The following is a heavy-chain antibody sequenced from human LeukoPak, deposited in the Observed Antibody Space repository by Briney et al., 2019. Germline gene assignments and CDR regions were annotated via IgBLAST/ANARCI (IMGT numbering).Heavy chain of an antibody. CDR2: ISYDGSNK. D-gene: IGHD6-13*01. V-gene: IGHV3-30*18. CDR3: AKGQVRTIAAATFDY. J-gene: IGHJ4*02. CDR1: GFTFSSYG. Sequence: GGSLRLSCAASGFTFSSYGMHWVRQAPGKGLEWVAVISYDGSNKYYADSVKGRFTISRDNSKNTLYLQMNSLRAEDTAVYYCAKGQVRTIAAATFDYWGQGTLVTASS.